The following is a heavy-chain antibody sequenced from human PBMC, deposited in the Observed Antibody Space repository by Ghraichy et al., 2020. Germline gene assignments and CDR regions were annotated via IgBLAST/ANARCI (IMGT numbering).Heavy chain of an antibody. J-gene: IGHJ4*02. Sequence: SVKVSCKASGGTFSSYAISWVRQAPGQGLEWMGRIIPILGIANYAQKFQGRVTITADKSTSTAYMELSSLRSEDTAVYYCARSAIVVVVAAATDPYYFDYWGQGTLVTVSS. CDR1: GGTFSSYA. CDR2: IIPILGIA. CDR3: ARSAIVVVVAAATDPYYFDY. V-gene: IGHV1-69*04. D-gene: IGHD2-15*01.